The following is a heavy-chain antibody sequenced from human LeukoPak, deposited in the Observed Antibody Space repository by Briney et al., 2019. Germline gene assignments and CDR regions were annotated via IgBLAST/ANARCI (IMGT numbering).Heavy chain of an antibody. V-gene: IGHV3-74*01. Sequence: PGGSLRLSCAASGFTFNNYWIHWVRQVPGKGLAWVSHIDSDGRTTNYADSVKGRFTISRDNAKNTFYLQMNSLRAEDMAVYYCVREQRDFQHWGQGTLVTVSS. J-gene: IGHJ1*01. CDR1: GFTFNNYW. CDR3: VREQRDFQH. CDR2: IDSDGRTT.